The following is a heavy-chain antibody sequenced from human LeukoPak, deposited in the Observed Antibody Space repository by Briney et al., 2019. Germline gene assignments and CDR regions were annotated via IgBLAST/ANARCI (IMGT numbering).Heavy chain of an antibody. D-gene: IGHD6-6*01. J-gene: IGHJ4*02. CDR2: ISWNSGSI. Sequence: GGSLRLSCAASGFTFDDYAMHWVRQAPGKGLEWVSGISWNSGSIGYADSVKGRFTISRDNAKNSLYLQMNSLRAEDTALYYRAKDIGVGYSSSSGGFDYWGQGTLVTVSS. V-gene: IGHV3-9*01. CDR3: AKDIGVGYSSSSGGFDY. CDR1: GFTFDDYA.